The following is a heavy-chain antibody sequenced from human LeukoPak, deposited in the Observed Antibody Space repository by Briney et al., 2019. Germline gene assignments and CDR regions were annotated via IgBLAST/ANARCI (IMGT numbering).Heavy chain of an antibody. CDR1: GFTFSDYY. D-gene: IGHD6-19*01. CDR3: ARDLQYSSGWYRD. CDR2: ISSSGSTI. V-gene: IGHV3-11*01. Sequence: GGSLRPSCAASGFTFSDYYMSWIRQAPGKGLEWVSYISSSGSTIYYADSVKGRFTISRDNAKNSLYLQMNSLRAEDTAVYYCARDLQYSSGWYRDWGQGTLVTVSS. J-gene: IGHJ4*02.